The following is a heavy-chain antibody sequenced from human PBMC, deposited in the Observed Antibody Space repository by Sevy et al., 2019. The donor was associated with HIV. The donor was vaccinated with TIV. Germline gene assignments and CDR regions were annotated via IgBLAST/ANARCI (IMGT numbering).Heavy chain of an antibody. CDR1: GGSISSGGYY. Sequence: SETLSLTCTVSGGSISSGGYYWSWIRPRPGQDLVWIGYIYYSASTYYNPSLKRRFTISVDTSKNQFSLKMSSVTAADTAVYYCARRPCSSTSCALDYWGQGTLVTVSS. D-gene: IGHD2-2*01. CDR3: ARRPCSSTSCALDY. V-gene: IGHV4-31*03. CDR2: IYYSAST. J-gene: IGHJ4*02.